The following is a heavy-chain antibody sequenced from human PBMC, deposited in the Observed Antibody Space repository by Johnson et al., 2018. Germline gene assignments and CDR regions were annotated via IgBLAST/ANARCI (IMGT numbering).Heavy chain of an antibody. CDR1: GFTFSSYA. D-gene: IGHD6-19*01. V-gene: IGHV3-30*04. CDR2: ISYDGSNK. CDR3: ARDPAVGGGDAFDI. Sequence: QVQLVQSGGGVVQPGRSLRLSCAASGFTFSSYAMHWVRQAPGKGLEWVAVISYDGSNKYYADSVKGRFTISRDNSKNTLYLQMNSLRAEDTAVYYCARDPAVGGGDAFDIWGQGTMVTVSS. J-gene: IGHJ3*02.